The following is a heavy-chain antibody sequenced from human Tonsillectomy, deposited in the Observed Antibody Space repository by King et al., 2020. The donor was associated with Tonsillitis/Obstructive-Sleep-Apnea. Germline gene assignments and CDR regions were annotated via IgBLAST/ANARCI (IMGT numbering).Heavy chain of an antibody. J-gene: IGHJ4*02. Sequence: VQLVESGAEVKKPGASVKVSCKASGYTFTGYYMHWVRQAPGQGLEWMGWNNPNSGGTNYAQKFQGRVTMTRDTSISTAYMELRRLRSDDTAVYYCARGDYYDSSGGDYWGQGTLVTVSS. CDR3: ARGDYYDSSGGDY. CDR1: GYTFTGYY. CDR2: NNPNSGGT. D-gene: IGHD3-22*01. V-gene: IGHV1-2*02.